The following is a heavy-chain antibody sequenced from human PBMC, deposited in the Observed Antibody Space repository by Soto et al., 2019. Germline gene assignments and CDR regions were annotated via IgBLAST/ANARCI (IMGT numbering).Heavy chain of an antibody. V-gene: IGHV3-33*01. J-gene: IGHJ6*02. CDR1: GFTFSSYG. CDR2: IWYDGSNK. CDR3: ARDLQDYYYYGMDV. Sequence: GGSLRLSCAASGFTFSSYGMHWVRQAPGKGLEWVAVIWYDGSNKYYADSVKGRFTISRDNSKNTLYLQMNSLRAEDTAVYYCARDLQDYYYYGMDVWGQGTTVTVSS.